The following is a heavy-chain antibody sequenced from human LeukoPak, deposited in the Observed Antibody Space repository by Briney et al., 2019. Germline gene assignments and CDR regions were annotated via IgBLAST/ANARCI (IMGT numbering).Heavy chain of an antibody. CDR1: GGSFSGYY. V-gene: IGHV4-34*01. J-gene: IGHJ5*02. Sequence: SETLSLTCAVYGGSFSGYYWSWIRQPPGKGLEWIGEINHSGSTNYNPSLKSRVTISVDTSKNQFSLKLSSVTAADTAVYYSARARRRTVTTLLWFDPWGQGTLVTVSS. CDR2: INHSGST. CDR3: ARARRRTVTTLLWFDP. D-gene: IGHD4-11*01.